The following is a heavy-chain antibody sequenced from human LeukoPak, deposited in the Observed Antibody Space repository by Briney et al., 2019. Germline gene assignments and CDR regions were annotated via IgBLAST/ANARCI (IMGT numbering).Heavy chain of an antibody. J-gene: IGHJ3*02. CDR2: IGANSAI. Sequence: GGSLRLSCAASGFTFSDYSTNWVRQAPGKGLEWVSYIGANSAIYYADSVKGRFTISRDNAQNSLSLQMNSLRDDDTAVYYCAREGYYGAFDIWGQGTMVTVSS. D-gene: IGHD3-10*01. CDR1: GFTFSDYS. CDR3: AREGYYGAFDI. V-gene: IGHV3-48*02.